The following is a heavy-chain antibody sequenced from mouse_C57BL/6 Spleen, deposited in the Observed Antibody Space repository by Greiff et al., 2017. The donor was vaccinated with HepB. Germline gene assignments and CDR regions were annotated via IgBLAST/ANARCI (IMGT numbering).Heavy chain of an antibody. CDR2: ISYDGSN. J-gene: IGHJ4*01. V-gene: IGHV3-6*01. CDR1: GYSITSGYY. D-gene: IGHD2-1*01. CDR3: ASPYGNYEDYAMDY. Sequence: EVQLQESGPGLVKPSQSLSLTCSVTGYSITSGYYWNWIRQFPGNKLEWMGYISYDGSNNYNPSLKNRISITRDTSKNQFFLKLNSVTTEDTATYYCASPYGNYEDYAMDYWGQGTSVTVSS.